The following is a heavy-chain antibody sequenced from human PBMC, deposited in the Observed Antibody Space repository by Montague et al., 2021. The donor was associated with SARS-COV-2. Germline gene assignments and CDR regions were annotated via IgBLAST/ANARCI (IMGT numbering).Heavy chain of an antibody. CDR3: VREGRSSAYAMDY. J-gene: IGHJ4*02. Sequence: SETLSLTCTVSGASMSGSYWGWVRQPPGKGPEWIGNIYSSGSTHYNPSLKSRVTISVDTSKSQFSLRLTSVTAVDTAVYYCVREGRSSAYAMDYWGQGTLVTVSS. CDR1: GASMSGSY. D-gene: IGHD3-22*01. CDR2: IYSSGST. V-gene: IGHV4-59*01.